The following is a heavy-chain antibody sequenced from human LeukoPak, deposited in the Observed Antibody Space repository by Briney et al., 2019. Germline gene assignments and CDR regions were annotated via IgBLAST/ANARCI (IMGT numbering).Heavy chain of an antibody. CDR1: GGSISSSSYY. J-gene: IGHJ4*02. D-gene: IGHD4-17*01. CDR3: ARLPTVTFFDY. CDR2: IYYSEIT. V-gene: IGHV4-39*01. Sequence: SETLSLTCTVSGGSISSSSYYWGWIRQPPGKGLEWIGNIYYSEITYYNPSLKSRVTISVDTSKNQFSLKLSSLTAADTAVYYCARLPTVTFFDYWGQGTLVTVSS.